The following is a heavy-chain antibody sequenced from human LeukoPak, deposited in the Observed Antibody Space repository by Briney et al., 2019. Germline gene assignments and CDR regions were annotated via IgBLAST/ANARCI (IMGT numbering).Heavy chain of an antibody. CDR3: VRSRGYSYGYSYYFDY. Sequence: GKSLKISCQGSGYNFTTYWIGWVRQMPGKGLEWMGIIYPGDSDTRYRPSFQGQVTISADKSITTAYLQWSSLKASDTAMYYCVRSRGYSYGYSYYFDYWGQGTLVT. D-gene: IGHD5-18*01. V-gene: IGHV5-51*01. CDR1: GYNFTTYW. J-gene: IGHJ4*02. CDR2: IYPGDSDT.